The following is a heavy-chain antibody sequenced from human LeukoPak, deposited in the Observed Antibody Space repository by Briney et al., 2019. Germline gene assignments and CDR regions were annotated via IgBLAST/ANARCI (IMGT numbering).Heavy chain of an antibody. J-gene: IGHJ6*02. V-gene: IGHV3-33*01. D-gene: IGHD3-22*01. Sequence: TGGSLRLSCEPSGFIFRSHGMHWVRQAPGKGLEWLAVIGSDGRNKFYADSVKGRFTISRDNFKNILYLQMASLSAEDTAVYYCVRDDDLPDNGMDVWGQGTTVIVS. CDR3: VRDDDLPDNGMDV. CDR2: IGSDGRNK. CDR1: GFIFRSHG.